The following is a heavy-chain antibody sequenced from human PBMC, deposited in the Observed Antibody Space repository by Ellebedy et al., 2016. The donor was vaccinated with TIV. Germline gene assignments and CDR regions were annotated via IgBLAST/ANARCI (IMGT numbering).Heavy chain of an antibody. V-gene: IGHV1-46*01. CDR3: ARMVIPGAFDI. CDR2: INPSGGST. Sequence: ASVKVSCXASGYTFTSYGISWVRQAPGQGLEWMGIINPSGGSTSYAQKFQGRVTMTRDTSTSTVYMELSSLRSEDTAVYYCARMVIPGAFDIWGQGTMVTVSS. D-gene: IGHD2/OR15-2a*01. CDR1: GYTFTSYG. J-gene: IGHJ3*02.